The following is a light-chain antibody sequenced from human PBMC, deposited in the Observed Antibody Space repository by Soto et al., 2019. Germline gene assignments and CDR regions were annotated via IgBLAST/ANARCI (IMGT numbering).Light chain of an antibody. V-gene: IGKV3-20*01. Sequence: EIVLTQAPGTLSLSPGERSTLSCMASQIVSSSYLSWYHQKPVEAPRLLIDGASSRAACIPERFSGSGSGTDFTLTISRLEPEDFAVYYCQQSGSSPTWTVGQGTQVEIK. CDR1: QIVSSSY. J-gene: IGKJ1*01. CDR2: GAS. CDR3: QQSGSSPTWT.